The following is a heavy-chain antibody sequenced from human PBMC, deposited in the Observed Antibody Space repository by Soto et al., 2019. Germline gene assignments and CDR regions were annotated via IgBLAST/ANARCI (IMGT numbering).Heavy chain of an antibody. Sequence: EVQLVESGGGLVQPGGSLRLSCAASGFTFSSYDMHWVRQATGKGLEWVSAIGTAGDTYYPGSVKGRFTISRENAKNSLYLQMNSLRAGDTAVYYCARARVATYYYYYMDVWGKGTTVTVSS. CDR1: GFTFSSYD. D-gene: IGHD5-12*01. V-gene: IGHV3-13*01. J-gene: IGHJ6*03. CDR3: ARARVATYYYYYMDV. CDR2: IGTAGDT.